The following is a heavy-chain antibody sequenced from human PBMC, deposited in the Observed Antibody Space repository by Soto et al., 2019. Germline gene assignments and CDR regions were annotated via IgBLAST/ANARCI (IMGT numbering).Heavy chain of an antibody. Sequence: QVHLVESGGGVVQPGRSLRLSCAASGFAFSAYGMHWVRQAPGKGLEWVAMIYYDGSNKYYADSVKGRFTISRDNSKITLYLQMSSLRAEDTALYYCARVGGTVTSDYWGQGTLVTVSS. J-gene: IGHJ4*02. CDR1: GFAFSAYG. V-gene: IGHV3-33*01. D-gene: IGHD4-17*01. CDR2: IYYDGSNK. CDR3: ARVGGTVTSDY.